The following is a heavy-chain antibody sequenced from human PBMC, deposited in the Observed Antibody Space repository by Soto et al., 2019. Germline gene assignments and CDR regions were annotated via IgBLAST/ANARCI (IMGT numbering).Heavy chain of an antibody. Sequence: EVQLVESGGNLVQPGGSLRLSCAASGFTFSSYSMNWVRQAPGKRLEWVSYISSRSSTIYYADSEKGRFTISRDNAKNSLYLQMNSLRAEDTAVYYCARIGYCSSTSCLYWGQGTLVTVSS. J-gene: IGHJ4*02. V-gene: IGHV3-48*01. CDR1: GFTFSSYS. CDR2: ISSRSSTI. CDR3: ARIGYCSSTSCLY. D-gene: IGHD2-2*01.